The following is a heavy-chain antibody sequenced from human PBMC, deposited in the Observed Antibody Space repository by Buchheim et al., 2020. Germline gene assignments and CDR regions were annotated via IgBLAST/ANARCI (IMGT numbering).Heavy chain of an antibody. D-gene: IGHD2-15*01. CDR3: ASELQFGGSPGY. Sequence: EVQLVESGGGLVQPGGSLRLSCAASGFTFSSYEMTWVRQAPGKGLEWVAYISNNGNVIKYVDSVTGRFTISRDYAKNSLYLQMNSLRAEDTAVYYCASELQFGGSPGYWGQGTL. CDR2: ISNNGNVI. J-gene: IGHJ4*02. CDR1: GFTFSSYE. V-gene: IGHV3-48*03.